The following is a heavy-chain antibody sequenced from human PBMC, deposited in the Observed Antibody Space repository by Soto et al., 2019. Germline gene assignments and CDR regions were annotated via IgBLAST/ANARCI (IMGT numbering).Heavy chain of an antibody. J-gene: IGHJ6*02. CDR2: IYYSGST. Sequence: NPSETLSLTCTVSGGSISSYYWSWIRQPPGKGLEWIGYIYYSGSTNYNPSLKSRVTISVDTSKNQFSLKLSSVTAADTAVYYCARDLRCSSTSCEYYGMDVWGQGTTVTVSS. CDR3: ARDLRCSSTSCEYYGMDV. CDR1: GGSISSYY. D-gene: IGHD2-2*01. V-gene: IGHV4-59*01.